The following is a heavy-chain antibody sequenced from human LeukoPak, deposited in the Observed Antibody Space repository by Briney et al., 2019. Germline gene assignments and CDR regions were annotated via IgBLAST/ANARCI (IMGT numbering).Heavy chain of an antibody. Sequence: SETLSLTCTVSGGSISSSSYYWGWIRQPPGKGLEWIGSIYYSGSTYYNPSLKSRVTISVDTSKNQFSLKLSSVTAADTAVYYCARERAVTTYYYFDYWGQGTLVTVSS. CDR3: ARERAVTTYYYFDY. CDR2: IYYSGST. CDR1: GGSISSSSYY. D-gene: IGHD4-17*01. J-gene: IGHJ4*02. V-gene: IGHV4-39*07.